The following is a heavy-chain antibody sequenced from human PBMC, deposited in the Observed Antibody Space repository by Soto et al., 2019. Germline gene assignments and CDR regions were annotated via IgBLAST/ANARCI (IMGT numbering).Heavy chain of an antibody. V-gene: IGHV4-59*01. D-gene: IGHD3-9*01. J-gene: IGHJ4*02. Sequence: KTSETPSLTCTVSGCSISSYYWSWIRQPPGKGLEWIGYIYYSGSTNYNPSLKSRVTISVDTSKNQFSLKLSSVTAADTAVYYCVRGSGRYFDWIEYWGQGTRVNVAS. CDR3: VRGSGRYFDWIEY. CDR1: GCSISSYY. CDR2: IYYSGST.